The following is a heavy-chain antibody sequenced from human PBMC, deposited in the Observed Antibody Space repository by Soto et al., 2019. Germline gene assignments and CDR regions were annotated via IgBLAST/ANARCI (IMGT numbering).Heavy chain of an antibody. Sequence: EVQLVESGGGLGQPGGSLRLSCAASGFTFSSYSMNWVRQAPGKGLEWVSYISSSSSTIYYADSVKGRFTISRDNAKNSLYLQMNSLRDEDTAVYYCARQGTVTTLDPDYYYGMDVWGQGTTVTVSS. D-gene: IGHD4-17*01. CDR3: ARQGTVTTLDPDYYYGMDV. CDR2: ISSSSSTI. CDR1: GFTFSSYS. J-gene: IGHJ6*02. V-gene: IGHV3-48*02.